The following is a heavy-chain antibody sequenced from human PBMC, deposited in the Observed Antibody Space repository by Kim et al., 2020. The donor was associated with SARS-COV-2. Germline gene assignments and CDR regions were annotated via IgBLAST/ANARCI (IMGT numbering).Heavy chain of an antibody. V-gene: IGHV3-9*01. CDR3: AKDKVAARNTNYYYYGMDV. J-gene: IGHJ6*02. CDR1: GFTFGDYA. Sequence: LSLTCAASGFTFGDYAMHCVRQAPGKGLEWVSGISWNSGSIGYADSVKGRFTISRDNAKNSLYLQMNSLRAEDTALYYCAKDKVAARNTNYYYYGMDVWGQGTTVTVSS. CDR2: ISWNSGSI. D-gene: IGHD6-6*01.